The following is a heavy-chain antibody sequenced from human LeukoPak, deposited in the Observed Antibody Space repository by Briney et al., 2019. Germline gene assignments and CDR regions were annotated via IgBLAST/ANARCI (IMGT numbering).Heavy chain of an antibody. Sequence: ASVKVSCKASGYTFTGYYMHWVRQAPGQGLEWMGWINPNSGGTNYAQKFQGRVTMTRDTSISTAYMELSRLRSDDTAVYYCARGRDVLRYFDWLLDIDYWGQGTLVTVSS. D-gene: IGHD3-9*01. J-gene: IGHJ4*02. CDR1: GYTFTGYY. CDR3: ARGRDVLRYFDWLLDIDY. V-gene: IGHV1-2*02. CDR2: INPNSGGT.